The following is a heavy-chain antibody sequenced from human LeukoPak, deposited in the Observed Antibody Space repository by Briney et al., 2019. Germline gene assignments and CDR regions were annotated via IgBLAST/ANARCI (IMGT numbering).Heavy chain of an antibody. CDR1: GYTFSGYW. D-gene: IGHD6-6*01. V-gene: IGHV5-51*01. J-gene: IGHJ6*03. CDR3: ARPQYSRAGGWVYMDV. Sequence: LGESLKISCQGSGYTFSGYWIGWVRQLPGKGLEWVAIIHPGDSDTRYSQSFQGLVTISADKSMNTAYLQWSSLKASDTAIYYCARPQYSRAGGWVYMDVWSKGITVTVSS. CDR2: IHPGDSDT.